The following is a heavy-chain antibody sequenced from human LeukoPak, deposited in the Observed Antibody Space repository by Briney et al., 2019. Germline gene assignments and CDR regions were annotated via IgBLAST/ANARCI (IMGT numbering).Heavy chain of an antibody. Sequence: PSETLSLTCTVSSGSISSYYWSWIRQPPGKGLEWIAYISDIGSINYNPSLKSRVTISLDTSKNQFSLKLSSVNAADTAVYYCAGHHPRNTVDFWGQGTLVTVSS. V-gene: IGHV4-59*08. CDR1: SGSISSYY. CDR2: ISDIGSI. CDR3: AGHHPRNTVDF. D-gene: IGHD2-8*02. J-gene: IGHJ4*02.